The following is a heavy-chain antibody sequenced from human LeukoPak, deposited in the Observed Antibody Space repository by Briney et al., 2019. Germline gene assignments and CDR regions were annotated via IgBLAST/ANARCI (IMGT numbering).Heavy chain of an antibody. CDR1: GFTFKNYA. J-gene: IGHJ4*02. CDR3: ARDVDTASDY. Sequence: GGSLRLSCAASGFTFKNYAMSGVPQAPGRGREWVSAISGSGGNTYYADSVKGRFTISRDNSKNTLYLQMNSLRAEDTAVYYCARDVDTASDYWGQGTLVTVSS. CDR2: ISGSGGNT. D-gene: IGHD5-18*01. V-gene: IGHV3-23*01.